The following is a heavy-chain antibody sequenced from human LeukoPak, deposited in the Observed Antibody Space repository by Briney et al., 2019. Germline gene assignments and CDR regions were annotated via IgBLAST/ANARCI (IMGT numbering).Heavy chain of an antibody. J-gene: IGHJ4*02. CDR2: IIPILGIA. D-gene: IGHD3-22*01. Sequence: EASVKVSCKASGDTFNSYAISWVRQAPGQGLEWMGRIIPILGIANYAQKFQGRVTITADKSTSTAYMELSSLRSEDTAVYYCARDPGYYDSSGYYHYYFDYWGQGTLVTVSS. V-gene: IGHV1-69*04. CDR3: ARDPGYYDSSGYYHYYFDY. CDR1: GDTFNSYA.